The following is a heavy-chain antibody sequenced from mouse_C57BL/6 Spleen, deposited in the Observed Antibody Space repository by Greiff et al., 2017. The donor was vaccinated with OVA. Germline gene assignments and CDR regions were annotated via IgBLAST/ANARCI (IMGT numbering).Heavy chain of an antibody. CDR1: GYTFTSYW. V-gene: IGHV1-72*01. J-gene: IGHJ2*01. CDR2: IDPNSGGT. CDR3: AIPANWDVQGSFDF. D-gene: IGHD4-1*01. Sequence: QVQLQQPGAELVKPGASVKLSCKASGYTFTSYWMHWVKQRPGRGLEWIGRIDPNSGGTKYNEKFKSKATLTVDKPSSTAYMQLSSLTSEDSAFYYCAIPANWDVQGSFDFWGKGTTRTVSS.